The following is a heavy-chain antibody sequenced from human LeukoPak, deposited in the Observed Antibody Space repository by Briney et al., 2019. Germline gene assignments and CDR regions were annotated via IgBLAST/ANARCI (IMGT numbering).Heavy chain of an antibody. CDR3: ATEGYCTGRACSPI. J-gene: IGHJ3*02. D-gene: IGHD2-8*02. CDR2: INNSGNT. V-gene: IGHV4-38-2*02. CDR1: GYSISNGYY. Sequence: SETLSLTCTVSGYSISNGYYWGWIRQPPGKGLEWIGNINNSGNTNYKPSLKSRVTISVDTSKNQFSLKLSSVTAADTAVYYCATEGYCTGRACSPIWGQGTLVTVSS.